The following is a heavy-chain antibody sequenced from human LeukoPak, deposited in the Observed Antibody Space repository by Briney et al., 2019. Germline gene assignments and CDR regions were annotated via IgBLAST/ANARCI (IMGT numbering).Heavy chain of an antibody. CDR1: GFTVSRNY. Sequence: GGSLRLSCAASGFTVSRNYMSWVRQAPGKGLEWVSVIYSGGSTYYADSVKGRFTISRDNSKNTLYLQMNSLRVEDTAVYYCAREAAADPYYFDYWGQGTLVTVSA. CDR2: IYSGGST. J-gene: IGHJ4*02. V-gene: IGHV3-66*01. CDR3: AREAAADPYYFDY. D-gene: IGHD6-13*01.